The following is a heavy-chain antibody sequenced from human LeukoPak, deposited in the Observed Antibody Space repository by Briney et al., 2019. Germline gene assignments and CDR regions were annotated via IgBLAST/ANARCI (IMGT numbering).Heavy chain of an antibody. CDR1: GGSISSYY. CDR2: VYYSGST. V-gene: IGHV4-59*01. CDR3: AGTGGVVPFDY. J-gene: IGHJ4*02. Sequence: SETLSLTCTVSGGSISSYYWSWIRQPPGKGLEWIGCVYYSGSTNYNPSLKSRVTISVDTSKNQFSLKLSSVTAADTAVYYCAGTGGVVPFDYWGQGTLVTVSS. D-gene: IGHD2-21*01.